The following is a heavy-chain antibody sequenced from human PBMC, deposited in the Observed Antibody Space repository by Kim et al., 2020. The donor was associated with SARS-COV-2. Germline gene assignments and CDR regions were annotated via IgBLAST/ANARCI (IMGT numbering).Heavy chain of an antibody. D-gene: IGHD3-10*01. Sequence: GESLKISCKGSGYSFTSYWIGWVRQMPGKGLEWMGIIYPGDSDTRYSPSFQGQVTISADKSISTAYLQWSSLKASDTAMYYCARGHRVGLLLWFGDVKDYYGMDVWGQGTTVTVSS. CDR2: IYPGDSDT. V-gene: IGHV5-51*01. J-gene: IGHJ6*02. CDR1: GYSFTSYW. CDR3: ARGHRVGLLLWFGDVKDYYGMDV.